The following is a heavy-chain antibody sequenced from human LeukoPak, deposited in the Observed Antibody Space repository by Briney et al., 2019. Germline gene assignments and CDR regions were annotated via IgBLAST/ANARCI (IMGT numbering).Heavy chain of an antibody. D-gene: IGHD2-8*01. CDR1: GFTFSGSA. CDR2: IRSEPNSYAT. CDR3: TSLLGYCTNDVCYNY. V-gene: IGHV3-73*01. J-gene: IGHJ4*02. Sequence: GGSLRLSCAASGFTFSGSAMQWVRQASGKGLEWVGRIRSEPNSYATAYAASVKGRFTISRDDSKNTAYLQMNSLKTEDTAVYYCTSLLGYCTNDVCYNYWGQGTLVTVSS.